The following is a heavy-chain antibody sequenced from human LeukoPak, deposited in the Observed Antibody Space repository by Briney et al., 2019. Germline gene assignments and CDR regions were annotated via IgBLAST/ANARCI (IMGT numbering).Heavy chain of an antibody. Sequence: PSETLFLTCTVSGGSISSYYWSWIRQPAGEGLEWIGRIYTSGSTNYNPSLKSRVTMSVDTSKNQFSLKLSSVTAADTAVYYCARDGRIMITFGGVIVPDAFDIWGQGTMVTVSS. CDR3: ARDGRIMITFGGVIVPDAFDI. D-gene: IGHD3-16*02. CDR1: GGSISSYY. V-gene: IGHV4-4*07. CDR2: IYTSGST. J-gene: IGHJ3*02.